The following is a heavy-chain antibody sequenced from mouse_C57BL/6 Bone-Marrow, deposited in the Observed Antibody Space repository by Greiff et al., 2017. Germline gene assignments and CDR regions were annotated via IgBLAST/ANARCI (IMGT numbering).Heavy chain of an antibody. V-gene: IGHV2-5*01. Sequence: VPLPSSLPGLVQPSQSLSITCTVSGFSLTSYGVHWVRQSPGKGLEWLGVIWRGGSTDYNAAFMSRLSNTKDNSKSQVFFKMNSLQADDTAIYYCANDYYGSSYGYFDVWGTGTTVTVSS. CDR2: IWRGGST. D-gene: IGHD1-1*01. CDR1: GFSLTSYG. CDR3: ANDYYGSSYGYFDV. J-gene: IGHJ1*03.